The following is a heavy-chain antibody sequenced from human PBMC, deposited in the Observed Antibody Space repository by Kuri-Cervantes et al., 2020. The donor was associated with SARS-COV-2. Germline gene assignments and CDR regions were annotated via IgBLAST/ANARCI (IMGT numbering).Heavy chain of an antibody. CDR1: GCIFRHAW. CDR2: IYSKSDAAEYAAPDGGTT. V-gene: IGHV3-15*01. Sequence: GGSLRLSCAASGCIFRHAWMSWVRQSPGKGLEWVGRIYSKSDAAEYAAPDGGTTDYAAPVKGRFIISRDDSKNTLFMQMNVLQTEDTAVYYCTTGPLDYWGHGTLVTVSS. J-gene: IGHJ4*01. CDR3: TTGPLDY.